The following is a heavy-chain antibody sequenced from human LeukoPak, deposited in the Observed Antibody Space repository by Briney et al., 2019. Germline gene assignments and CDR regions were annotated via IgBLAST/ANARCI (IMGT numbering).Heavy chain of an antibody. V-gene: IGHV3-23*01. CDR1: GFTFSSYD. D-gene: IGHD6-19*01. CDR3: ARVAGWHWFDP. Sequence: GGSLRLSCAASGFTFSSYDMTWVRQAPGRGLEWGSSIRPSGDNTYYVDYVKGRFTISRDNSKNTVYLQMNNMRVDDTAVYYCARVAGWHWFDPWGQGTLVTVSS. J-gene: IGHJ5*02. CDR2: IRPSGDNT.